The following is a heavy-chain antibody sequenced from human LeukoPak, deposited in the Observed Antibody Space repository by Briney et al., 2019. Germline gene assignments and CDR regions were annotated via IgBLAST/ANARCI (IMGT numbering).Heavy chain of an antibody. CDR1: GFTFDDYA. V-gene: IGHV3-43D*03. J-gene: IGHJ6*03. Sequence: GGSLRLSCAASGFTFDDYAMHWVRQAPGKGLEWVSLISWDGGSAYYADSVKGRFTISRDNSKNSLYLQMNSLRAEDTALYYCAKGDSSGYSYYMDVWGKGTTVTVSS. D-gene: IGHD3-22*01. CDR2: ISWDGGSA. CDR3: AKGDSSGYSYYMDV.